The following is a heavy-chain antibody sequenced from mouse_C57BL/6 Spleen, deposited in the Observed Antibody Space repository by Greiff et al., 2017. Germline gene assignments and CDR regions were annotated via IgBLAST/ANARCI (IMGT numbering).Heavy chain of an antibody. D-gene: IGHD6-5*01. Sequence: EVQLQESGPGLVKPSQSLSLTCSVTGYSITSGYYWNWIRQFPGNKLEWMGYISYDGSNNYNPSLKNRTAITRDTSKNQFFLKLNSVTTEDTATDYCARRAYPAGDYFDYWGQGTTLTVSS. V-gene: IGHV3-6*01. CDR2: ISYDGSN. CDR3: ARRAYPAGDYFDY. J-gene: IGHJ2*01. CDR1: GYSITSGYY.